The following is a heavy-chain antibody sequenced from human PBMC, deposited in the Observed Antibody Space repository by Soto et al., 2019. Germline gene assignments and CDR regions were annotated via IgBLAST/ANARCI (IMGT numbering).Heavy chain of an antibody. CDR3: ATSTYYYDSSGYYFDY. CDR2: ISGSGGST. V-gene: IGHV3-23*01. CDR1: GFTFSSYA. D-gene: IGHD3-22*01. Sequence: GGSLRLSCAASGFTFSSYAMSWVRQAPGKGLEWVSAISGSGGSTYYADSVKGRFTISRDNSKNTLYLQMNSLRAEDTAVYYCATSTYYYDSSGYYFDYWGQGTLVTVSS. J-gene: IGHJ4*02.